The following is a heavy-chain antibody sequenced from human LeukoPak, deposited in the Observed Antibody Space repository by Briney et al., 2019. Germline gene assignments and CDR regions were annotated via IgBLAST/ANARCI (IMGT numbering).Heavy chain of an antibody. CDR2: ISTSGSTK. CDR1: GFSFSNYE. J-gene: IGHJ4*02. D-gene: IGHD5-18*01. V-gene: IGHV3-48*03. Sequence: GGSLRLSCAASGFSFSNYEMNWVRQAPGKGLEWVPYISTSGSTKYYADSVKGRFTISRDNAKNSLYLQMNSLRAEDTAVYYCADLGYSYGYEDYWGQGTLVTVSS. CDR3: ADLGYSYGYEDY.